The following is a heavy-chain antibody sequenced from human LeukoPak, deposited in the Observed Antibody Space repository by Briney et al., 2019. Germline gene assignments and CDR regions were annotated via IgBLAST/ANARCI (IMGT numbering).Heavy chain of an antibody. CDR1: GFTFSNAW. CDR2: IKSKTDGGTT. Sequence: SGGSLRLSCAASGFTFSNAWMSWVRQAPGKGLEWVGRIKSKTDGGTTDYAAPVKGRFSISRDDSENTLYLQMNSLKTEDTAVYYCATFADKYVTSWGQGTLVTVSS. D-gene: IGHD2-2*01. CDR3: ATFADKYVTS. V-gene: IGHV3-15*01. J-gene: IGHJ4*02.